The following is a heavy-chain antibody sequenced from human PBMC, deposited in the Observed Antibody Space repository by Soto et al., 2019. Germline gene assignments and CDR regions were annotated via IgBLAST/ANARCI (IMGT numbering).Heavy chain of an antibody. CDR2: IIPIFGTA. J-gene: IGHJ6*02. V-gene: IGHV1-69*13. CDR1: GGTFSSYA. CDR3: ASSITMVRGVADYYYGMDV. Sequence: SVKVSCKASGGTFSSYAISWVRQAPGQGLEWMGGIIPIFGTANYAQKFQGRVTITADESTSTAYMELSSLRSEDTAAYYCASSITMVRGVADYYYGMDVWGQGTTVTVSS. D-gene: IGHD3-10*01.